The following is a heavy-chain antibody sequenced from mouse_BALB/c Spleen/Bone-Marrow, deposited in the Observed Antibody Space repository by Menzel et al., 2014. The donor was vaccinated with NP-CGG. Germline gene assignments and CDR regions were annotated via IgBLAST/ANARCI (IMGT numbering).Heavy chain of an antibody. Sequence: VQLQQSGAELVKPGASVKLSCKASGYTFTSYWIHWVKQRPGQGLEWIGEINPSNGRTNYNEKFKSKATLTVDKSSSTAYMQLSSLTSEDSAVYYCAREDILYAMDYWGQGTSVTVSS. CDR3: AREDILYAMDY. V-gene: IGHV1S81*02. J-gene: IGHJ4*01. CDR2: INPSNGRT. CDR1: GYTFTSYW.